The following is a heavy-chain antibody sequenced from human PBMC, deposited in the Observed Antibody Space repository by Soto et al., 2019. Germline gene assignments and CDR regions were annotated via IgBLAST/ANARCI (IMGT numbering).Heavy chain of an antibody. Sequence: GGSLRLSCAASGFTFSNYAVTWVRQAPGKGLEWVSTISGSGGSTYYADSVKGRFTISRDNSKNALYLQMNSLRAEDTAVYYCAKDQGSSWYEIDYWGQGTLVTVSS. CDR2: ISGSGGST. D-gene: IGHD6-13*01. CDR1: GFTFSNYA. V-gene: IGHV3-23*01. J-gene: IGHJ4*02. CDR3: AKDQGSSWYEIDY.